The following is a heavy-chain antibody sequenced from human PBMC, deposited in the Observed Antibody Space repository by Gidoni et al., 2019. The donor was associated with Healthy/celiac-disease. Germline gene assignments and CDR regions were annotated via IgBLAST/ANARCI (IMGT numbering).Heavy chain of an antibody. D-gene: IGHD1-1*01. J-gene: IGHJ4*02. Sequence: QVQLVESGGGVVQPGRSLRLSCAASGFTFSSYGMHWVRQAPGKGLEWVAVISYDGSNKYYADSVKGRFTISRDNSKNTLYLQMNSLRAEDTAVYYCAKDRNRVVAPLDYWGQGTLVTVSS. CDR3: AKDRNRVVAPLDY. CDR2: ISYDGSNK. V-gene: IGHV3-30*18. CDR1: GFTFSSYG.